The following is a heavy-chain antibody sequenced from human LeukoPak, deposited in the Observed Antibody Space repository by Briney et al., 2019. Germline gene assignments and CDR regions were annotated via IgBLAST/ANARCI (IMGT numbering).Heavy chain of an antibody. CDR3: AKDGRKWLAPDYPGV. CDR2: IRYDGSNK. CDR1: GFTFSSYG. D-gene: IGHD5-12*01. Sequence: GGSLRLSCAASGFTFSSYGMLWVRQAPGKGLEWVAFIRYDGSNKYYADSVKGRFTISRDNSKNTLYLQMNSLRAEDTAVYYCAKDGRKWLAPDYPGVWGQGTLVTVSS. J-gene: IGHJ4*02. V-gene: IGHV3-30*02.